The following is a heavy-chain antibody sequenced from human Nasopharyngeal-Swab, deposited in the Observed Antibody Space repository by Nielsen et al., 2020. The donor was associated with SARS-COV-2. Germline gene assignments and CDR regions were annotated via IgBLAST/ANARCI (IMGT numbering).Heavy chain of an antibody. CDR1: GYSFTSYY. CDR3: ARDVGGDSSGYSVAYRGEPLDY. D-gene: IGHD3-22*01. J-gene: IGHJ4*02. Sequence: ASVKVSCKASGYSFTSYYMHWVRRAPGQGLEWMGIINPSGGSTSNAQKFQGRVTVTRDTSTSTVYMELSSLRYEDTAVYYCARDVGGDSSGYSVAYRGEPLDYWGQGTLVTVSS. V-gene: IGHV1-46*01. CDR2: INPSGGST.